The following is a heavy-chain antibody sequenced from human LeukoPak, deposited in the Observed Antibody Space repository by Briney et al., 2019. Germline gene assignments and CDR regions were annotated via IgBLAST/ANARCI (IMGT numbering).Heavy chain of an antibody. Sequence: ASVKVSCKASGYTFTSYDINWVRQATGQGLEWMGWMNPNSGNTGYAQKFQGRVIITRNTSISTAYMELSSLRSEDTAVYYCARQAEDFWSGYYSVSSRDYYYYYMDVWGKGTTVTVSS. J-gene: IGHJ6*03. CDR1: GYTFTSYD. CDR3: ARQAEDFWSGYYSVSSRDYYYYYMDV. V-gene: IGHV1-8*03. CDR2: MNPNSGNT. D-gene: IGHD3-3*01.